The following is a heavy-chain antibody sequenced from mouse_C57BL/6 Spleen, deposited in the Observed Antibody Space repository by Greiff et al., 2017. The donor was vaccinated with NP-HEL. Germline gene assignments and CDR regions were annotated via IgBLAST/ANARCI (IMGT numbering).Heavy chain of an antibody. J-gene: IGHJ2*01. CDR3: ARSGYSNYFDC. V-gene: IGHV1-75*01. CDR1: GYTFTDYY. CDR2: IFPASGST. D-gene: IGHD2-5*01. Sequence: VQLQESGPELVKPGASVKISCKASGYTFTDYYIHWVKQRPGQGLEWIGWIFPASGSTYYNEKFKGKATLTVDQSSSTAYMLLSSLTSEDSAVYFCARSGYSNYFDCWGQGTTLTVSS.